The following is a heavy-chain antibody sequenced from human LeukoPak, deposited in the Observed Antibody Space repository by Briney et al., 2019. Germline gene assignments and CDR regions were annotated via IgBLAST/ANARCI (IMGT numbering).Heavy chain of an antibody. CDR3: ARWVNTYDRRGFDY. CDR1: GGSFSGYY. D-gene: IGHD4-17*01. CDR2: INHSGST. Sequence: ASETLSLTCAVYGGSFSGYYWSWIRQPPGKGLEWIGEINHSGSTNYNPSLKSRVTISVDTSKNQFSLKLSSVTAADTAVYYCARWVNTYDRRGFDYWGQGTLATVSS. V-gene: IGHV4-34*01. J-gene: IGHJ4*02.